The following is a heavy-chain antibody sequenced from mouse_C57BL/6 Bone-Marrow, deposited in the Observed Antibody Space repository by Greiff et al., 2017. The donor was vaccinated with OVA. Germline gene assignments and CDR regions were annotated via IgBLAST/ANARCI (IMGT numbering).Heavy chain of an antibody. CDR2: IDPENGDT. Sequence: VQLQQSGAELVRPGASVKLSCTASGFNIKDDYMHWVKQRPEQGLEWIGWIDPENGDTEYASKFQGKATITADPSSNTAYLQLSSLTSEDTAVYYCTTLGQYYFDYWGQGTTLTGSS. J-gene: IGHJ2*01. V-gene: IGHV14-4*01. CDR1: GFNIKDDY. D-gene: IGHD4-1*01. CDR3: TTLGQYYFDY.